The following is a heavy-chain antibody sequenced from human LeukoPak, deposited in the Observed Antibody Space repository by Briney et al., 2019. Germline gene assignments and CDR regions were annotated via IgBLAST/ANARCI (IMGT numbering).Heavy chain of an antibody. V-gene: IGHV3-64D*09. CDR2: ISSYGEST. Sequence: GGSLRLSCSASGFTFTNYGMHWVRQAPGKGLEYVSSISSYGESTYYADSVKGRFTISRDNSKNTLHLQMRSLRAEDTAVYYCVKGGYSYGSLDYWGQGTLVTVSS. CDR1: GFTFTNYG. D-gene: IGHD5-18*01. J-gene: IGHJ4*02. CDR3: VKGGYSYGSLDY.